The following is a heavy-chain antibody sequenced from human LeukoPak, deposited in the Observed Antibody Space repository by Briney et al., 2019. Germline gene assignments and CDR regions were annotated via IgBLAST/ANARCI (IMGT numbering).Heavy chain of an antibody. J-gene: IGHJ2*01. Sequence: GGSLRLSCAASGFTFSSYAMSWVRQAPGKGLEWVSAISGSGGSTYYADSVKGRFTISRDNSKNTLHLQMNSLRAEDTAVYYCAKDSNWGPTSFDLWGRGTLVTVSS. CDR3: AKDSNWGPTSFDL. CDR2: ISGSGGST. D-gene: IGHD7-27*01. V-gene: IGHV3-23*01. CDR1: GFTFSSYA.